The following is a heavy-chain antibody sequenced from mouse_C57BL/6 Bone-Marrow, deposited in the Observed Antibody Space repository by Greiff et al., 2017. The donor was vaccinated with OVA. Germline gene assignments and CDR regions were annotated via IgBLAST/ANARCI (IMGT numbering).Heavy chain of an antibody. D-gene: IGHD1-1*01. V-gene: IGHV1-31*01. CDR3: ARPLHYYGSSYYAMDY. J-gene: IGHJ4*01. Sequence: VQLQQSGPELVKPGASVKISCKASGYSFTGSYMHWVKQSHGNILDWIGYIYPYNGVSSYNQKFKGKATLTVDKSSSTAYMELRSLTSEDSAVYYCARPLHYYGSSYYAMDYWGQGTSVTVSS. CDR1: GYSFTGSY. CDR2: IYPYNGVS.